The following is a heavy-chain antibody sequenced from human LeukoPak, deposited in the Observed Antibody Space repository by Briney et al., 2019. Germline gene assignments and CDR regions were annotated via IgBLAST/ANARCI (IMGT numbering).Heavy chain of an antibody. CDR3: ARILDSAWGELGY. CDR2: IRSDGSNK. D-gene: IGHD6-19*01. V-gene: IGHV3-30*02. J-gene: IGHJ4*02. CDR1: GFSFSSYG. Sequence: GGSLGLSCAGSGFSFSSYGMHWVRQAPGKGLEWMAFIRSDGSNKYYADSVKGRFTIFRDNSKNILYLQMNSLRAEDTAVYYCARILDSAWGELGYWGQGTLVTVSS.